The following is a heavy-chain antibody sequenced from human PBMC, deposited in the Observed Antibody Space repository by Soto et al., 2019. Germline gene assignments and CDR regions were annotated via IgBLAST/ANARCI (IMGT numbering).Heavy chain of an antibody. CDR2: VSSEGGTQ. V-gene: IGHV3-30-3*01. D-gene: IGHD3-10*01. J-gene: IGHJ2*01. CDR1: GFTFSTYA. Sequence: RLSCAASGFTFSTYAMQWVRQAPGKGLEWVAVVSSEGGTQFYADSVKGRFTISRDNSKNSLYLQMSSLTIEDAAIYYCARETYYSGHVIGNLALGARGTLVTVS. CDR3: ARETYYSGHVIGNLAL.